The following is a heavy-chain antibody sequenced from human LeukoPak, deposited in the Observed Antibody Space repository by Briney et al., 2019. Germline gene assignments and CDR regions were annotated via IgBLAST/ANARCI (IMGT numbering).Heavy chain of an antibody. Sequence: ASVTVSCKASGYTFTSYDINWVRQATGQGLEWMGWMNPNSGNTGYAQKFQGRVTMTRNTSISTAYMELSSLRSEDTAVYYCARYYYGSGSYPNNYYYYGMDVWGQGTTVTVSS. CDR1: GYTFTSYD. CDR2: MNPNSGNT. CDR3: ARYYYGSGSYPNNYYYYGMDV. J-gene: IGHJ6*02. V-gene: IGHV1-8*01. D-gene: IGHD3-10*01.